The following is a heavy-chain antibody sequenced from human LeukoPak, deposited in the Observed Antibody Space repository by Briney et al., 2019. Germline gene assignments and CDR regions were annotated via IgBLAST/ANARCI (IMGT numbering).Heavy chain of an antibody. V-gene: IGHV3-48*02. CDR3: ARYFDS. CDR1: GFTFSSSS. J-gene: IGHJ4*02. Sequence: GGSLRLSCGVSGFTFSSSSMNWVRQAPGKGLDWVSYVSSSSCTIYYADSVKGRFTISRDNAKNSLYLKMNSLRDEDTAVYYCARYFDSWGQGTLVTVSS. CDR2: VSSSSCTI.